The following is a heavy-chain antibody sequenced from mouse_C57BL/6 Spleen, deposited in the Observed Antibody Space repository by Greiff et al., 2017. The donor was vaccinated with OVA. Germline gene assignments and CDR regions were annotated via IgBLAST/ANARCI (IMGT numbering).Heavy chain of an antibody. D-gene: IGHD3-2*02. CDR3: TRAQATRYFDY. J-gene: IGHJ2*01. V-gene: IGHV14-4*01. CDR2: IDPENGDT. Sequence: EVQLQQSGAELVRPGASVKLSCTASGFNIKDDYMHWVKRRPEQGLEWIGWIDPENGDTEYASKFQGKATITADTSSNTAYLQLSSLTSEDTAVYYCTRAQATRYFDYWGQGTTLTVSS. CDR1: GFNIKDDY.